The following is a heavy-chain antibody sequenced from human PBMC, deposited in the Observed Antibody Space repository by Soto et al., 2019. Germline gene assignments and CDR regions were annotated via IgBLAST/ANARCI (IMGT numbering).Heavy chain of an antibody. CDR1: GFTFSSYW. CDR2: INSDGSST. CDR3: ARDTEIAVAGTSFDY. Sequence: GGSLRLSCAASGFTFSSYWMHWVRQAPGKGLVWVSRINSDGSSTSYADSVKGRFTISRDNAKNTLYLQMNSLRAEDTAVYYCARDTEIAVAGTSFDYWGQGTLVTVSS. D-gene: IGHD6-19*01. J-gene: IGHJ4*02. V-gene: IGHV3-74*01.